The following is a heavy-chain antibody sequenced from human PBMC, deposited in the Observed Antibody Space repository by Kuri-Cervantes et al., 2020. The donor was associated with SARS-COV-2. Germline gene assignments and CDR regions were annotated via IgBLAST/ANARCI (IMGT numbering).Heavy chain of an antibody. CDR1: GFTFRSYV. CDR2: ISGGGDYT. CDR3: ARGGDSSGYYYEPAFDI. V-gene: IGHV3-23*01. D-gene: IGHD3-22*01. J-gene: IGHJ3*02. Sequence: GGSLRLSCAASGFTFRSYVMSWVRQAPGKGLEWVSSISGGGDYTHYADSVKGRFTISRDNSKNTLYLQMNSLRAEDTAVYYCARGGDSSGYYYEPAFDIWGQGTMVTVSS.